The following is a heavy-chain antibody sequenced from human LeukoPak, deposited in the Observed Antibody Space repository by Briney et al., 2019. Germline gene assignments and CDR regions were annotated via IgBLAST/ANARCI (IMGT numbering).Heavy chain of an antibody. Sequence: ASVKVSCKASGYTFTSYGISWVRQAPGQGLEWMGWINPNSGGTNYAQKFQGRVTMTRDTSISTAYMELSRLRSDDTAVYYCARGRAVAGRTPFDYWGQGTLVTVSS. CDR1: GYTFTSYG. D-gene: IGHD6-19*01. J-gene: IGHJ4*02. CDR3: ARGRAVAGRTPFDY. V-gene: IGHV1-2*02. CDR2: INPNSGGT.